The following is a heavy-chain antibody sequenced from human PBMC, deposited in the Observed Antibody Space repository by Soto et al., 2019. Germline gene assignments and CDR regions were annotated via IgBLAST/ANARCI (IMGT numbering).Heavy chain of an antibody. CDR1: GFPFSSFA. CDR3: AKDTTLHVLLWFGDFDY. CDR2: ISGSGGKT. V-gene: IGHV3-23*01. Sequence: GGSLRLSCAASGFPFSSFAMTWVRQAPGKGLEWVSAISGSGGKTYYADSVKGRFTISRDNSKNTLYLQMNSLRVEDTAVYYCAKDTTLHVLLWFGDFDYWGQGTLVTVSS. J-gene: IGHJ4*02. D-gene: IGHD3-10*01.